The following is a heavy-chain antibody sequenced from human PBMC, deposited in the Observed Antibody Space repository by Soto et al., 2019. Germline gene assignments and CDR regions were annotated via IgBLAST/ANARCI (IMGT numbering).Heavy chain of an antibody. D-gene: IGHD2-21*01. CDR2: IIPIFGTA. V-gene: IGHV1-69*12. J-gene: IGHJ6*02. Sequence: QVQRVQSGAEVKKPGSSVKVSCKASGGTFTSYAISWVRQAPGQGLEWVGGIIPIFGTADYAQKFQGRVTITADESTGTSYMELSSLRPEDTAGYYCATMKGGDQSYYYGMDVWGQGTTVTVSS. CDR3: ATMKGGDQSYYYGMDV. CDR1: GGTFTSYA.